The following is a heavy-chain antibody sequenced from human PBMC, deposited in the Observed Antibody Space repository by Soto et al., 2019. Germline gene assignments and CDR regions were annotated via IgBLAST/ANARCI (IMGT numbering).Heavy chain of an antibody. V-gene: IGHV3-53*01. D-gene: IGHD3-3*01. CDR2: IYSGGST. J-gene: IGHJ6*02. Sequence: EVQLVESGGGLIQPGGSLRLSCAASGFTVSNNYMSWVRQAPGKGLECVSVIYSGGSTYYADSVKGRFTISRDNSENTLYLQMNSLRAEDTAVYYCVRDKSVPIFGVIEPRFGMDVWGQGTTVTVSS. CDR1: GFTVSNNY. CDR3: VRDKSVPIFGVIEPRFGMDV.